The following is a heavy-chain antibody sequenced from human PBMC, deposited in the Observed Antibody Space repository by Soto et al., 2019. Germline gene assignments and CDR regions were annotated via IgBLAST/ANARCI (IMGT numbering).Heavy chain of an antibody. D-gene: IGHD3-3*01. CDR3: AKEERDDFWSGYSYFDY. CDR1: GFTFSSYA. Sequence: EVQLLESGGGLVQPGGSLRLSCAASGFTFSSYAMSWVRQAPGKGLEWVSAISGSGGSTYYADSVKGRFTISRDNSKNTLYLQMNSLRAEDTAVYYCAKEERDDFWSGYSYFDYWGQGTLVTVSS. J-gene: IGHJ4*02. CDR2: ISGSGGST. V-gene: IGHV3-23*01.